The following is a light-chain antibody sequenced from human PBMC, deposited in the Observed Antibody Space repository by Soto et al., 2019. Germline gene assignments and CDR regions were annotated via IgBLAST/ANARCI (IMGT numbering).Light chain of an antibody. CDR3: ISYTSISTLV. Sequence: QSVLTQPASVSGSPGQSITISCTGTSSDVGGYNYVSWYQQHPGKAPKVIIYEVINRPSGVSNRFSGSKSGSTASLTISGLQAEDEAHYYCISYTSISTLVFGTGTKVTVL. CDR2: EVI. J-gene: IGLJ1*01. CDR1: SSDVGGYNY. V-gene: IGLV2-14*01.